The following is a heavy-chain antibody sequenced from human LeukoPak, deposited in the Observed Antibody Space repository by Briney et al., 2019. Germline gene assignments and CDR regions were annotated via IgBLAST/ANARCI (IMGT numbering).Heavy chain of an antibody. J-gene: IGHJ2*01. Sequence: PSETLSLTCTVSGGFFSSYYWSWVRQPPGKGLEWIGYIYYSGSTNYNPSLKRRVTISVDTSKNQFSLKLSSVTAADTAVYYCARVYYSNSYDYWYFDLWGRGTLVTVSS. D-gene: IGHD6-13*01. CDR2: IYYSGST. CDR1: GGFFSSYY. V-gene: IGHV4-59*01. CDR3: ARVYYSNSYDYWYFDL.